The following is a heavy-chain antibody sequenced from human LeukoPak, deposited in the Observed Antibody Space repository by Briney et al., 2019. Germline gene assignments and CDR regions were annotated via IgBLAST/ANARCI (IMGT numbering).Heavy chain of an antibody. CDR3: ARVGWEGAFDI. J-gene: IGHJ3*02. D-gene: IGHD1-26*01. CDR2: ISSSSSYI. V-gene: IGHV3-21*01. Sequence: GGSLRLSCAASGFTVSSNYMSWVRQAPGKGLEWVSSISSSSSYIYYADSVKGRFTISRDNAKNSLYLQMNSLRAEDTAVYYCARVGWEGAFDIWGQGTMGTVSS. CDR1: GFTVSSNY.